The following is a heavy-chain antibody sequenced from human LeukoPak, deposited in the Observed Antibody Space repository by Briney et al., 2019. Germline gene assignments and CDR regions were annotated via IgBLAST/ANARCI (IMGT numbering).Heavy chain of an antibody. J-gene: IGHJ3*02. CDR3: ARPGGNYAFDI. Sequence: ASVKVSCKASGYTFTSYSMHWVRQAPGQGLEWMGIINPSGGSTSYAQKFQGRVTMTRDTSTSTVYMEMSSLRSEDTAVYYCARPGGNYAFDIWGQGTVVTVSS. CDR1: GYTFTSYS. CDR2: INPSGGST. D-gene: IGHD4-23*01. V-gene: IGHV1-46*01.